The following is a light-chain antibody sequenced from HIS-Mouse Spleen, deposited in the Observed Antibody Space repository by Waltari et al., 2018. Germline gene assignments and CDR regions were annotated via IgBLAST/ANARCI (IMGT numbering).Light chain of an antibody. CDR3: CSYAGSSTL. CDR2: EGS. V-gene: IGLV2-23*01. J-gene: IGLJ3*02. CDR1: SSDVGRYHL. Sequence: QSALTQPASVSGSPGQSTTIPCTGTSSDVGRYHLLPWYQQHPGKAPKLMIYEGSKRPSGVSNRFSGSKSGNTASLTISGLQAEDEADYYCCSYAGSSTLFGGGTKLTVL.